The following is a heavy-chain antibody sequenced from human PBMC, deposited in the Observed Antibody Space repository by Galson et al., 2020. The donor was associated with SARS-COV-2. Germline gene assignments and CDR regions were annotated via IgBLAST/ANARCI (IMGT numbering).Heavy chain of an antibody. J-gene: IGHJ4*01. V-gene: IGHV4-34*01. CDR2: ISHRGST. Sequence: SETLSLTCAVYGGSITGYHWSWIRQPPGKGLEWIGEISHRGSTNYNTSLTSRVTISVDTSKKQLSLKLTSVTAADTAVYYCARGRDSSGYYLRARYLESGDHGALVTVSS. CDR1: GGSITGYH. D-gene: IGHD3-22*01. CDR3: ARGRDSSGYYLRARYLES.